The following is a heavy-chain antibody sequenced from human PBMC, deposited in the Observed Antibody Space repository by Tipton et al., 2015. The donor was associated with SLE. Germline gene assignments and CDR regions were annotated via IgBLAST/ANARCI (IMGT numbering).Heavy chain of an antibody. CDR2: IYHSGTA. CDR3: ARPNESGDWFVQY. D-gene: IGHD3-9*01. CDR1: GFSISRGYY. V-gene: IGHV4-38-2*01. J-gene: IGHJ4*02. Sequence: TLSLTCAVSGFSISRGYYWGWIRQSPGKGLEWIGSIYHSGTANYNTSLKSRVTMSVDSSKNEFSLRLSFVTAADTAVYYCARPNESGDWFVQYWGQGALVTVSS.